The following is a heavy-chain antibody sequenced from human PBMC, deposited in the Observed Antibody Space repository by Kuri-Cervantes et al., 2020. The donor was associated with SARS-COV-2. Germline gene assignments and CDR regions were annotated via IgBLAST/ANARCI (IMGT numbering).Heavy chain of an antibody. Sequence: ASVKVSCKVSGYTLTELSMHWVRQAPGKGLEWMGRFDPEDGETIYAQKFQGRVTMTEDTSTDTAYMELSSLRSEDTAVYYCATARFDFWSGYSWEGAFDIWGQGTMVTVSS. CDR2: FDPEDGET. D-gene: IGHD3-3*01. J-gene: IGHJ3*02. CDR3: ATARFDFWSGYSWEGAFDI. CDR1: GYTLTELS. V-gene: IGHV1-24*01.